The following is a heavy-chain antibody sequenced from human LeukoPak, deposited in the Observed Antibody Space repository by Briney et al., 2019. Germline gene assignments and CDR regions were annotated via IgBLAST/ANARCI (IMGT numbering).Heavy chain of an antibody. V-gene: IGHV3-23*01. CDR2: ISSLGGTT. J-gene: IGHJ4*02. CDR3: AKVVSGSRSGHLDY. D-gene: IGHD1-26*01. Sequence: GGSLRLSCTASGFTFSTFVMCWVRQAPGKGLEWVSGISSLGGTTYYADSVKGRFTISRDNSKNTLYLQMNGLRADDTAVYYCAKVVSGSRSGHLDYWGQGTLVIVSS. CDR1: GFTFSTFV.